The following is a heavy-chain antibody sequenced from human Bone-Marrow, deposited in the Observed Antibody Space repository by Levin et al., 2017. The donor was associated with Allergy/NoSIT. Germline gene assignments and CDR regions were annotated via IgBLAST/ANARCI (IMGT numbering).Heavy chain of an antibody. CDR2: IKSKTDGGTT. CDR1: GFTFSNAW. V-gene: IGHV3-15*01. J-gene: IGHJ4*02. Sequence: GGSLRLSCAASGFTFSNAWMSWVRQAPGKGLEWVGRIKSKTDGGTTDYAAPVKGRFTISRDDSKNTLYLQMNSLKTEDTAVYYCTTDLLYCSSTSCSLDYWGQGTLVTVSS. D-gene: IGHD2-2*01. CDR3: TTDLLYCSSTSCSLDY.